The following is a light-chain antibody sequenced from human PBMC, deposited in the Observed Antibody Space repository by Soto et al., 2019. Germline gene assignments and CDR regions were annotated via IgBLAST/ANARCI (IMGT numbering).Light chain of an antibody. CDR2: NVS. V-gene: IGLV2-14*03. CDR1: SSDVGGYNY. J-gene: IGLJ2*01. CDR3: SSYTSRSTLE. Sequence: QSALTQPASVSGSPGQSITISCTGTSSDVGGYNYVSWYQQHPGKAPKLIIYNVSNRPSGVSDRFSGSKSGNTASLTISGLQAEDEADYYCSSYTSRSTLEIGGGTNSPS.